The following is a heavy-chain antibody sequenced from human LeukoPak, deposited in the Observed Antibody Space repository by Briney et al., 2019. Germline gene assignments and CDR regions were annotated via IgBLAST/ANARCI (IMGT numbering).Heavy chain of an antibody. CDR1: GYTFTSYD. D-gene: IGHD2-2*01. J-gene: IGHJ3*02. V-gene: IGHV1-8*03. Sequence: ASVKVSCKASGYTFTSYDINWVRQATGQGLEWMGWMNPNSGNTGYAQKFQGRVTITADESTSTAYMELSSLRSEDTAVYYCARDPSTSCFDIWGQGTMVTVSS. CDR3: ARDPSTSCFDI. CDR2: MNPNSGNT.